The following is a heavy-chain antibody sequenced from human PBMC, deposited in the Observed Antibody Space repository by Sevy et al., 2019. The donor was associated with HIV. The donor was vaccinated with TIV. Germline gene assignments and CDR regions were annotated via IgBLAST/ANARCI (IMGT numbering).Heavy chain of an antibody. CDR1: GFSFSTYN. V-gene: IGHV3-21*06. D-gene: IGHD1-26*01. J-gene: IGHJ6*02. CDR2: ISSGSSYI. Sequence: GGSLRLSCADSGFSFSTYNMNWVRQAPGKGLQWVSFISSGSSYIYYADSVRGRFTISRDNAKNSFYLQMNSLRAEDTAVYYCARDRGVGAHGDYGMDVWGQGTTVTVSS. CDR3: ARDRGVGAHGDYGMDV.